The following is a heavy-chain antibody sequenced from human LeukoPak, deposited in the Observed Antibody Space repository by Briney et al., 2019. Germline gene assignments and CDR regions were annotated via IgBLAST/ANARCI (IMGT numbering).Heavy chain of an antibody. CDR3: AKAVPVATAIIDY. J-gene: IGHJ4*02. V-gene: IGHV3-23*01. D-gene: IGHD5-12*01. CDR1: GFTFSSYA. Sequence: GGSLRLSCAASGFTFSSYAMSWVRQAPGKGLEWVSSISGSRGSTNFADSVKGRFTISRDNSKSTLYLQMNSLRAEDTAVYYCAKAVPVATAIIDYWGQGTLVTVSS. CDR2: ISGSRGST.